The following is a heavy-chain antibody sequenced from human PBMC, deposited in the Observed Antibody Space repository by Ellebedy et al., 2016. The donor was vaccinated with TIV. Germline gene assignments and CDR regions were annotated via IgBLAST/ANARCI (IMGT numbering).Heavy chain of an antibody. V-gene: IGHV3-30*18. CDR2: ISYDGNNE. CDR3: AKALGGAAAGSPFDY. CDR1: GFTFSSYG. J-gene: IGHJ4*02. Sequence: GESLKISCAASGFTFSSYGMHWVRQAPGKGLEWVAVISYDGNNEYYADSVKGRFTISRDNSKNTLYLQMNSLRAEGTAVYYCAKALGGAAAGSPFDYWGQGTLVTVSS. D-gene: IGHD6-13*01.